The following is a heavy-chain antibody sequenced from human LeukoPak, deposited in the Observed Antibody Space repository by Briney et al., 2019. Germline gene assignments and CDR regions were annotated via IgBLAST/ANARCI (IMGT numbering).Heavy chain of an antibody. CDR3: ARGADRGAYDYFDY. Sequence: SETLSLTCAVYGGSFREYYWSWIRQPPGKGLEWIGEINHTGRTNYRPSLKSRLTMSVDTSKNQFSLKVTSVTAADTAVYYCARGADRGAYDYFDYWGQGTLVTVSS. V-gene: IGHV4-34*01. CDR2: INHTGRT. D-gene: IGHD3-10*01. J-gene: IGHJ4*02. CDR1: GGSFREYY.